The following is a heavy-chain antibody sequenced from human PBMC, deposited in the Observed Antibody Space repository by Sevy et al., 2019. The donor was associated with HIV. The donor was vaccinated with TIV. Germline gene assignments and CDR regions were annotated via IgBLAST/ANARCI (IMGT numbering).Heavy chain of an antibody. CDR2: IYWDDVS. V-gene: IGHV2-5*02. D-gene: IGHD6-19*01. CDR3: ARSSSVAGPLYYFDY. Sequence: SGPTLVNPTQTLTLTCTFSGFSLNTNGVAVGWIRQPPRKALEWLGLIYWDDVSRYSPSLKSRLTITKDTSKNQVVLTMSNMTPVETPTYYCARSSSVAGPLYYFDYWGQGALVTVSS. CDR1: GFSLNTNGVA. J-gene: IGHJ4*02.